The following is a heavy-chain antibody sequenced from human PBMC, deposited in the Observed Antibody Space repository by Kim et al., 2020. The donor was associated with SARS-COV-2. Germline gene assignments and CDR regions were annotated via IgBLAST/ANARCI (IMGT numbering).Heavy chain of an antibody. V-gene: IGHV4-31*03. CDR1: GGSISSGGYY. D-gene: IGHD2-2*01. CDR2: IYYSGST. J-gene: IGHJ6*04. CDR3: ARGGNIIVVVPAASVHYYCGWDV. Sequence: SETLSLTCTVSGGSISSGGYYWSWIRQHPGKGLEWIGYIYYSGSTYYNPSLKSRVTISVDTSKNQFSLKLSSVTAADTAVYYCARGGNIIVVVPAASVHYYCGWDVGRKGTAVTLST.